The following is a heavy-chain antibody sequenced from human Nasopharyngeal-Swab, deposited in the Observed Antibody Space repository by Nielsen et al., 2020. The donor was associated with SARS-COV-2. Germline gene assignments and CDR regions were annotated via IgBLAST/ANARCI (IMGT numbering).Heavy chain of an antibody. J-gene: IGHJ6*02. D-gene: IGHD1-26*01. V-gene: IGHV5-51*01. Sequence: GESLKISCKGSGYSFTTYLIVFVRQMLGKDLEWMGIIYPGDSNTRYSPSFQGQVTISVDKYSSTAYLQWSSLKASDTAIYYCARPMRPMGHYYFGMDVWGQGTTVTVSS. CDR3: ARPMRPMGHYYFGMDV. CDR1: GYSFTTYL. CDR2: IYPGDSNT.